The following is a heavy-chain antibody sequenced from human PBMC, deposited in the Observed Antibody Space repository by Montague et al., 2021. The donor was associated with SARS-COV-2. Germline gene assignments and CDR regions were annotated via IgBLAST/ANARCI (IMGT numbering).Heavy chain of an antibody. CDR1: GGSISSYY. CDR2: IYYSGST. CDR3: ARGPDHYDFWSGYYRPWFDP. J-gene: IGHJ5*02. V-gene: IGHV4-59*01. D-gene: IGHD3-3*01. Sequence: SETLSLTCTVSGGSISSYYWSWIRQPPGKGLEWIGCIYYSGSTNYNPSLKSRVTISVDTSKNQFSLKLSSVTAADTAVYYCARGPDHYDFWSGYYRPWFDPWGQGTLVTVSS.